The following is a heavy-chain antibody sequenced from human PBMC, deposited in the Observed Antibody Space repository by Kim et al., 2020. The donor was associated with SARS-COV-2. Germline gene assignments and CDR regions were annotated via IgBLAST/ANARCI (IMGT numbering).Heavy chain of an antibody. CDR2: IYYSGST. CDR1: GGSISSGGYY. J-gene: IGHJ6*03. Sequence: SETLSLTCTVSGGSISSGGYYWSWIRQHPGKGLEWIGYIYYSGSTYYNPSLKSRVTISVDTSKNQFSLKLSSVTAADTAVYYCASRGKYCSGGSCSTYYYYMDVWGKGTTVTVSS. D-gene: IGHD2-15*01. V-gene: IGHV4-31*03. CDR3: ASRGKYCSGGSCSTYYYYMDV.